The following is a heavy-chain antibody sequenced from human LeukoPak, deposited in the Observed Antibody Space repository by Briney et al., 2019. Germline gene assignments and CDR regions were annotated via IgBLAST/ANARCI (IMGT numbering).Heavy chain of an antibody. V-gene: IGHV4-30-2*01. CDR3: ARDKGENDFWSGYIQGWFDP. CDR1: GGSISSGGYY. D-gene: IGHD3-3*01. Sequence: SETLSLTCTVSGGSISSGGYYWSWIRQPPGKGLEWIGYIYHSGSTYYNPSLKSRVTISVDRSKNQFSLKLSSVTAADTAVYYCARDKGENDFWSGYIQGWFDPWGQGTLVTVSS. J-gene: IGHJ5*02. CDR2: IYHSGST.